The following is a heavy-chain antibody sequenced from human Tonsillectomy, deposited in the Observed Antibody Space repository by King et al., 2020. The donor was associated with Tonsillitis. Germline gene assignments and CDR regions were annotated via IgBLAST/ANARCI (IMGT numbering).Heavy chain of an antibody. J-gene: IGHJ6*02. CDR1: GGSLKSTSSY. V-gene: IGHV4-39*07. D-gene: IGHD1-26*01. CDR3: ARLRVGATRYYYHGMDG. CDR2: ISYSGTT. Sequence: LQLQESGPGLVKPSETLSLTCNVSGGSLKSTSSYWGWIRQPPGKGLEWIGTISYSGTTYYNSSFKSRVTISLDTSKNHFSLRLSSVAAADTAVYYCARLRVGATRYYYHGMDGWGQGTTISVS.